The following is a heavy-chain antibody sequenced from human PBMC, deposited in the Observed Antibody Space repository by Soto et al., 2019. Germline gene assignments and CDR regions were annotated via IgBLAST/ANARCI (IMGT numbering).Heavy chain of an antibody. D-gene: IGHD7-27*01. V-gene: IGHV1-3*01. Sequence: GASVKVSCKASGYTFTSYAMHWVRQAPGQRLEWMGWINAGNGNTKYSQKFQGRVTITRDTSASTAYMELSSLRSEDTAVYYCARGGTGDHWDWFDPWGQGTLVTVSS. CDR1: GYTFTSYA. CDR2: INAGNGNT. J-gene: IGHJ5*02. CDR3: ARGGTGDHWDWFDP.